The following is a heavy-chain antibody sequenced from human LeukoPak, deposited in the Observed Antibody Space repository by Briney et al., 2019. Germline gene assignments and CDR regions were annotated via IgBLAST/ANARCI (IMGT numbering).Heavy chain of an antibody. J-gene: IGHJ4*02. CDR3: ARDRIAVAGTFDY. CDR1: GGTFSSYA. D-gene: IGHD6-19*01. CDR2: IIPIFGTA. V-gene: IGHV1-69*06. Sequence: SVKVSCKASGGTFSSYAISWVRQAPGQGLEWMGGIIPIFGTANYAQKFQGRVTITADKSTSTAYMELSSLRSEDTAVYYCARDRIAVAGTFDYWGQGTLVTVSS.